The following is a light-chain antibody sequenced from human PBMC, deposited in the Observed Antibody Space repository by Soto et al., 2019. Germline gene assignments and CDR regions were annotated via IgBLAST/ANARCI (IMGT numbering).Light chain of an antibody. CDR1: QSISNY. Sequence: DIQMTQSPSSLSASVEDRVIVTCRASQSISNYLNWYQQKPGKAPKRLIYAASSLQSGVPSRFSGSGSGTEFTLTISSLQPEDFATYYCLQHNSYPWTFGQGTKVDIK. V-gene: IGKV1-17*01. J-gene: IGKJ1*01. CDR2: AAS. CDR3: LQHNSYPWT.